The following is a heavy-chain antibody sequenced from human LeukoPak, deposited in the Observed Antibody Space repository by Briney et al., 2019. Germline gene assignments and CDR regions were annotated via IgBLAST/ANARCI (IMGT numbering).Heavy chain of an antibody. D-gene: IGHD3-22*01. CDR3: AGSGDYYDSAGYYRLFDY. Sequence: SQTLSLTCTVSGGSIISTSYYWGWIRQPPGKGLEWIGTIYYSGSTYYNPSLKSRVTIYVDTSKNQFSLTVSSVTAADTAVYYCAGSGDYYDSAGYYRLFDYWGQGSLVTVSS. CDR2: IYYSGST. J-gene: IGHJ4*02. V-gene: IGHV4-39*01. CDR1: GGSIISTSYY.